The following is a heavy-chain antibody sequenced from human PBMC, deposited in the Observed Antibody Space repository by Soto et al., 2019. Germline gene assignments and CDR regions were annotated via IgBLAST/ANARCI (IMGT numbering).Heavy chain of an antibody. Sequence: PGGSLRLSCAASGFTFSSYSMNWVRQAPGKGLEWVSSISSSSSYIYYADSVKGRFTISRDNAKNSLYLQMTSLRAEDTAVYYCARDSHYDILTGYYNVIHFDYWGQGTLVTVSS. J-gene: IGHJ4*02. V-gene: IGHV3-21*01. CDR2: ISSSSSYI. D-gene: IGHD3-9*01. CDR3: ARDSHYDILTGYYNVIHFDY. CDR1: GFTFSSYS.